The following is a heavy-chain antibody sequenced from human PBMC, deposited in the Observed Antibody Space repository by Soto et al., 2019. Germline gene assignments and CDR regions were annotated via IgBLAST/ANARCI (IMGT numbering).Heavy chain of an antibody. J-gene: IGHJ4*02. D-gene: IGHD1-26*01. CDR3: AKEALGGATSHY. CDR1: GFTFTTYA. Sequence: EVQLLESGGGLVQPGGSLRLSCAASGFTFTTYAMNWVRQAPGKGLEWVSAISGSGGSTYYADSVKGRFTISRDNSKNTLYLQRNSLRAEDTAVYYCAKEALGGATSHYWGQGTLVTVSS. CDR2: ISGSGGST. V-gene: IGHV3-23*01.